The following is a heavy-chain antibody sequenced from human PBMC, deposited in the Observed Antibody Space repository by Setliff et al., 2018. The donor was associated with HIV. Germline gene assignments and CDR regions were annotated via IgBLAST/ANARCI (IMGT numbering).Heavy chain of an antibody. CDR1: GGSISSYY. D-gene: IGHD1-7*01. CDR2: IYYSGST. J-gene: IGHJ4*02. Sequence: PSETLSLTCTVSGGSISSYYWSWIRQPPGKGLEWIGYIYYSGSTNYNPSLKSRVIISIDTSRNQFSLKLSSVTGAGTAVYYWARVSSVIELQGGDYFESWGQGLLVTVSS. CDR3: ARVSSVIELQGGDYFES. V-gene: IGHV4-59*12.